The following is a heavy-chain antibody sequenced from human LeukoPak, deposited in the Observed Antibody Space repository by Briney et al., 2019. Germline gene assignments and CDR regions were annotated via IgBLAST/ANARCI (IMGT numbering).Heavy chain of an antibody. D-gene: IGHD3-10*01. J-gene: IGHJ4*02. CDR3: ARASGLLWFGNFDY. CDR2: IYYSGST. V-gene: IGHV4-59*01. Sequence: ASETLSLTCTVSGGSISSYYWSWIRQPPGKGLEWIGYIYYSGSTNYNPSLTSRVTISVDTSKNQFSLKLSSVTAADTAVYYCARASGLLWFGNFDYWGQGTLVTVSS. CDR1: GGSISSYY.